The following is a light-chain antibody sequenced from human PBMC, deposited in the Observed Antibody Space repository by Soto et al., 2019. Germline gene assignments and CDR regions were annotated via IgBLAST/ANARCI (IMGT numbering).Light chain of an antibody. Sequence: QSALTQPASVSGSPGQSITISCTGTSSDVGGYNYVSWYQQHPGKAPKFLIYEVSNRPSGVSNRFSGSKSGNTAYLTISGLQAEDEADYYCSSYTSTNTWVFGGGTKLTVL. J-gene: IGLJ3*02. CDR3: SSYTSTNTWV. CDR1: SSDVGGYNY. CDR2: EVS. V-gene: IGLV2-14*01.